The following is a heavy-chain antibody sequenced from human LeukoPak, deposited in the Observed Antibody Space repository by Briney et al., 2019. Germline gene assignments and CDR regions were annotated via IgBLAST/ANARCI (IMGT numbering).Heavy chain of an antibody. CDR2: FYYTGNT. J-gene: IGHJ4*02. CDR3: ARRFHGSGSHFFDY. D-gene: IGHD3-10*01. CDR1: GGSIDDGNYY. Sequence: SETLSLTCIVSGGSIDDGNYYWGWIRQPPEKGLEWIGSFYYTGNTYYSPSLQSRVTISADTSNSQFSLSLRSVTASDTAVYYCARRFHGSGSHFFDYWGQGKLVSVSS. V-gene: IGHV4-39*01.